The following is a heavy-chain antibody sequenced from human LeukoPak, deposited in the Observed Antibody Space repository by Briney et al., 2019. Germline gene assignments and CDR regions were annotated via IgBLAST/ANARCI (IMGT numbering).Heavy chain of an antibody. CDR2: IYTSGST. D-gene: IGHD6-6*01. Sequence: KTSETLSLTCTVSGGSISSGSYYWSWIRQPAGKGLEWIGRIYTSGSTNYNPSLKSRVTISVDTSKNQFSLKLSSVTAADTAVYYCARGRSSSSAPIAPWGQGTLVTVSS. CDR3: ARGRSSSSAPIAP. V-gene: IGHV4-61*02. J-gene: IGHJ5*02. CDR1: GGSISSGSYY.